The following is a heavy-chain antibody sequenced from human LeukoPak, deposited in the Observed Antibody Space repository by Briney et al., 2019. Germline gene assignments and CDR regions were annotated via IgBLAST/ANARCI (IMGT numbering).Heavy chain of an antibody. V-gene: IGHV3-21*01. CDR1: GFIFDDYA. CDR2: ISSSSSYI. CDR3: ARDTMTPYFMDV. Sequence: GSLRLSCEASGFIFDDYAMHWVRQAPGKGLEWVSSISSSSSYIYYADSVKGRFTVSRDNAKNSLYLQMNSLRAEDTAVYYCARDTMTPYFMDVWGKGTTVTISS. J-gene: IGHJ6*03. D-gene: IGHD2-2*01.